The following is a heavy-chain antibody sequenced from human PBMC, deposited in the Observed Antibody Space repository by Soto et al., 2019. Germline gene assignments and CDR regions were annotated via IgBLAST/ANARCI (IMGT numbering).Heavy chain of an antibody. CDR2: IYYSGST. CDR1: GGSISSYY. Sequence: PSETLSLTCTVSGGSISSYYWSWIRQPPGKGLEWIGYIYYSGSTNYNPSLKSRVTISVDTSKNQFSLKLSSVTAADTAVYYCARQPTYYYDSSGYPGWGQGTLVTVSS. J-gene: IGHJ4*02. V-gene: IGHV4-59*08. D-gene: IGHD3-22*01. CDR3: ARQPTYYYDSSGYPG.